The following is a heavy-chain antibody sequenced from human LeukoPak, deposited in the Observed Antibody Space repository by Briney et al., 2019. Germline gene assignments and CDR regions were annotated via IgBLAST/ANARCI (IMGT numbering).Heavy chain of an antibody. J-gene: IGHJ4*02. D-gene: IGHD3-22*01. CDR3: AKGDTGGYTMIVSNYFDY. Sequence: PGGSLRLSCAASGFTFDDYAMHWVRQAPGKGLEWVSGISWNSGSIGYADSVKGRFTISRDNAKNSLYLQMNSLRAEDTALYYCAKGDTGGYTMIVSNYFDYWGQGTLVTVSS. CDR1: GFTFDDYA. CDR2: ISWNSGSI. V-gene: IGHV3-9*01.